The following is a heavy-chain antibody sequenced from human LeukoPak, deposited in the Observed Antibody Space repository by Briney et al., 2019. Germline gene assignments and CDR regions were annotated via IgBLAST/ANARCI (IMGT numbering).Heavy chain of an antibody. Sequence: SETLSLTCTVSGGSISSGSYYWSWIRQPAGKGLEWIGRIYTSGSTNYNPSLKSRVTISVDTSKNQFSLKLSSVTAADTAVYYCAREGFYCSGGSCYCLGQGTLVTVSS. CDR3: AREGFYCSGGSCYC. V-gene: IGHV4-61*02. D-gene: IGHD2-15*01. CDR1: GGSISSGSYY. CDR2: IYTSGST. J-gene: IGHJ4*02.